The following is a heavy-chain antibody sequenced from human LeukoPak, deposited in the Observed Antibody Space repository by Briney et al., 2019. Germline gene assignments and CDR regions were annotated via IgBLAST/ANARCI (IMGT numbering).Heavy chain of an antibody. J-gene: IGHJ5*02. CDR3: ARVAVAGPGWFDP. CDR1: GGSISSSSYY. D-gene: IGHD6-19*01. Sequence: KPSETLSLTCTVSGGSISSSSYYWGWIRQPPGKGLEWIGSIYYSGSTYYNPSLKSRVTISVDTSKNQFSLKLSSVTAADTAVYYCARVAVAGPGWFDPWGQGTLVTVSS. CDR2: IYYSGST. V-gene: IGHV4-39*01.